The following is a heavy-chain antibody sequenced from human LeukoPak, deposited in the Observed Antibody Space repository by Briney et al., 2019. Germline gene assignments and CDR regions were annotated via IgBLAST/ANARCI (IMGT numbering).Heavy chain of an antibody. V-gene: IGHV3-30*18. D-gene: IGHD3-10*01. J-gene: IGHJ4*02. CDR1: GFTFSSYG. CDR2: ISYDGSNE. Sequence: GRSLRLSCAASGFTFSSYGMHWVRQAPGKGLEWVAVISYDGSNEYYADSVKGRFTISRDNSKNTLYLQMNSLRAEDTAVYYCAKDEYYGSGSYDTPFDYWGQGTLVTVSS. CDR3: AKDEYYGSGSYDTPFDY.